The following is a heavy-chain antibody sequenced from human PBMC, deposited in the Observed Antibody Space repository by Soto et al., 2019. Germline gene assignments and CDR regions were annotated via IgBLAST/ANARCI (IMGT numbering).Heavy chain of an antibody. CDR2: LVPMYNTP. Sequence: QVQLVQSGAEVRRPGSSVKVSCKASGGTFSSSAISWVRQAPGHGLEWVGGLVPMYNTPNYVRILQGRVTITADESTTTAFLEWNSLASDDTAVYFCATEWGNRPVAGSEAFNICGQGTVVTVSS. D-gene: IGHD1-26*01. J-gene: IGHJ3*02. CDR3: ATEWGNRPVAGSEAFNI. V-gene: IGHV1-69*01. CDR1: GGTFSSSA.